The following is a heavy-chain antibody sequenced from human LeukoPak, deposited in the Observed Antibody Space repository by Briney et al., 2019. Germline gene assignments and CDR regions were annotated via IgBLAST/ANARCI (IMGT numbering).Heavy chain of an antibody. D-gene: IGHD3-22*01. Sequence: SETLSLTCTVSGGSISSYYWSWIRQPAGKGLEWIGRIYTSGSTNYNPSLKSRVTISVDTSKNQFSLKLSSVTAADTAVYYCARESGYYDSSGYTDYWGQGTLVTVSS. J-gene: IGHJ4*02. V-gene: IGHV4-4*07. CDR2: IYTSGST. CDR1: GGSISSYY. CDR3: ARESGYYDSSGYTDY.